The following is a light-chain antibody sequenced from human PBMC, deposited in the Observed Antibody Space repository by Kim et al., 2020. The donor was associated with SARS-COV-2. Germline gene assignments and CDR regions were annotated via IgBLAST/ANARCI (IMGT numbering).Light chain of an antibody. V-gene: IGLV3-1*01. CDR2: RDS. Sequence: VSPRQTASITCSGDELEDKFACLYQQKPGQSPVLVIYRDSKRPSGIPERFSGSNSGNTATLTISGTQALDEADYYCQAWDSSTVVFGGGTQLTVL. CDR3: QAWDSSTVV. J-gene: IGLJ2*01. CDR1: ELEDKF.